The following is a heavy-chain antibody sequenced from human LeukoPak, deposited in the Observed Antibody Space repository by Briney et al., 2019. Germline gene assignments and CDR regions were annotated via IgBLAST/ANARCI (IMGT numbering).Heavy chain of an antibody. D-gene: IGHD3-3*01. CDR1: GGSISTTNYY. CDR3: ARHSGLRSPFDP. Sequence: SETPSLTCTVSGGSISTTNYYWGRIRQPPGRDLEWIGSIYSSGNTYYNPSLESRVTISVDTSKNQLSLKLTSATAADTSVYYCARHSGLRSPFDPWGQGTLVTVSS. CDR2: IYSSGNT. J-gene: IGHJ5*02. V-gene: IGHV4-39*01.